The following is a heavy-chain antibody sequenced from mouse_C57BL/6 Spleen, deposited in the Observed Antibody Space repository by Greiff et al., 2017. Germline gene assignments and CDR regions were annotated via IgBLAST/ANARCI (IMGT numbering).Heavy chain of an antibody. CDR1: GYTFTSYG. J-gene: IGHJ3*01. CDR2: IYPRSGNT. Sequence: VKLVESGAELARPGASVKLSCKASGYTFTSYGISWVKQRTGQGLEWIGEIYPRSGNTYYIEKFKGKATLTADKSSSTAYMELRSLTSEDSAVYFCARSGNSFAYWGQGTLVTVSA. D-gene: IGHD2-1*01. CDR3: ARSGNSFAY. V-gene: IGHV1-81*01.